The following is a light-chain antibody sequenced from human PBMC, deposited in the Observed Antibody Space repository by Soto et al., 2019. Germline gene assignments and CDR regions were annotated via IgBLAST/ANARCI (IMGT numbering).Light chain of an antibody. Sequence: QSALTQPASVSGSPGHSITISCTGTNSDIGGYKYVSWYQQHPAKAPKLMIYEVSNRPSGVSNRFSGSKSGNTASLTISGLQAEEEAHYYCSSYTSSSNYVFGTGTKVTXL. V-gene: IGLV2-14*01. CDR3: SSYTSSSNYV. CDR2: EVS. CDR1: NSDIGGYKY. J-gene: IGLJ1*01.